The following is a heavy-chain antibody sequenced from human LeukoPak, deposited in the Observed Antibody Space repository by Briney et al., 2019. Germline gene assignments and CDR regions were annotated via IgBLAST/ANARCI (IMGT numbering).Heavy chain of an antibody. CDR1: GYTLTELS. V-gene: IGHV1-24*01. J-gene: IGHJ6*02. Sequence: ASVKVSCKVSGYTLTELSMHWVRQAPGKGLEWMGGFDPEDGETIYAQKFQGRVTMTEDTSTDTAYMELSSLRSEDTAVYYCATARVGYSGYDKPIDYYYYYGMDVWGQGTTVTVSS. CDR2: FDPEDGET. CDR3: ATARVGYSGYDKPIDYYYYYGMDV. D-gene: IGHD5-12*01.